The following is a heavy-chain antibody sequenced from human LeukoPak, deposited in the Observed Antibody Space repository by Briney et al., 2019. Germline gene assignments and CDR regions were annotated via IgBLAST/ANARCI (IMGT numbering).Heavy chain of an antibody. CDR3: ASGYCSGGSCEFDAFDI. V-gene: IGHV4-59*01. Sequence: SETLSLTCTVSGGSISSYYWSWIRQPPGKGLEWIGHIYYSGSTNYNPSPKSRVTISVATSKNQFSLKLCSVTAADTAVYYCASGYCSGGSCEFDAFDIWGQGTMVTVSS. CDR1: GGSISSYY. CDR2: IYYSGST. J-gene: IGHJ3*02. D-gene: IGHD2-15*01.